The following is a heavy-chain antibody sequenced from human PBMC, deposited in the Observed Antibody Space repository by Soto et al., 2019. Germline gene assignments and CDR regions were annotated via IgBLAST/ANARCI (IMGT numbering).Heavy chain of an antibody. CDR3: AYSSGWYRHDV. CDR2: LLHSRTT. D-gene: IGHD6-19*01. V-gene: IGHV4-4*02. Sequence: QVQLQESGPGLVKPSGTLSLTCAVSGDSISSPKWWTWLRQPPGKGLEWIGDLLHSRTTNNNPSLKSRVTLSVDKPQNQFSLKLTSVTAADTAIYYCAYSSGWYRHDVWGQGTSVTVSS. CDR1: GDSISSPKW. J-gene: IGHJ3*01.